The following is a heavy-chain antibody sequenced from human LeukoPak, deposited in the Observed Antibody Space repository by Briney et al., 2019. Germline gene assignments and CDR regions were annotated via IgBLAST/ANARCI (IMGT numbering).Heavy chain of an antibody. CDR2: ISWDGGTT. J-gene: IGHJ4*02. Sequence: GGSLRLSCVASGFIFDDYAMHWVRQAPGKGLEWVSLISWDGGTTYYADSVKGRFTVSRDNSKNSLYLQMNSLRAEDTALYYCAKDRGGYSSTWYELDYWGQGTLVTVSS. V-gene: IGHV3-43D*03. CDR3: AKDRGGYSSTWYELDY. D-gene: IGHD6-13*01. CDR1: GFIFDDYA.